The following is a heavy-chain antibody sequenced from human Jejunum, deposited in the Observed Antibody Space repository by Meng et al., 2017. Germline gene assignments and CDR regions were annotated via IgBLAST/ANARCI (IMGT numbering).Heavy chain of an antibody. V-gene: IGHV3-7*01. CDR1: RLAFSNSW. J-gene: IGHJ6*02. Sequence: GESLKISCAASRLAFSNSWMSWVRQAPGKGLEWVASIKQDGSEKYYVDSVKGRFTISRDHVEHSLVLEMDSLGVEDSGVYYCARGHKGLGVWGQGTTVTVSS. CDR2: IKQDGSEK. CDR3: ARGHKGLGV.